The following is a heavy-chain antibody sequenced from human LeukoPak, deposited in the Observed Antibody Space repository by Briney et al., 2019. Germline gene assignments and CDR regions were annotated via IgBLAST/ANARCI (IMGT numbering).Heavy chain of an antibody. V-gene: IGHV4-34*01. CDR1: GGSFSGYY. J-gene: IGHJ4*02. Sequence: SETLSLTCAVSGGSFSGYYWSWIRQPPGKGLEWIGEINHSGSTNYNPSLKSRVTISVDTSKNQFSLKLSSVTAADTAVYYCARASFLLMSPGYFDYWGQGTLVTVSS. CDR2: INHSGST. CDR3: ARASFLLMSPGYFDY. D-gene: IGHD3-9*01.